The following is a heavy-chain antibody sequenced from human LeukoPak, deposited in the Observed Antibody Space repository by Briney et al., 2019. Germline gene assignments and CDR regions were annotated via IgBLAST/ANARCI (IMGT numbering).Heavy chain of an antibody. D-gene: IGHD4-23*01. CDR3: AKGYGGLLDY. CDR2: ISYDGSNK. J-gene: IGHJ4*02. CDR1: GFSFSTSG. Sequence: GGSLRLSCAASGFSFSTSGMHWVRQAPGKGLEWVAVISYDGSNKYYADSVKGRFTISRDNSKNTLYLQMNSLRAEDTAVYYCAKGYGGLLDYWGQGTLVTVSS. V-gene: IGHV3-30*18.